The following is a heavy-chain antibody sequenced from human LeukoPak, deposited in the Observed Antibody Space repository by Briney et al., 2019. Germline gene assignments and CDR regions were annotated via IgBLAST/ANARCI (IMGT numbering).Heavy chain of an antibody. V-gene: IGHV3-21*01. Sequence: GSLRLSCAASGFTFSSYSMNWVRQAPGKGLEWVSSISSSSSYIYYADSVKGRFTISRDNAKNSLYLQMNSLRAEDTAVYYCARDRAPGIGYSYGYDAFDIWGQGTMVTVSS. D-gene: IGHD5-18*01. CDR2: ISSSSSYI. CDR1: GFTFSSYS. CDR3: ARDRAPGIGYSYGYDAFDI. J-gene: IGHJ3*02.